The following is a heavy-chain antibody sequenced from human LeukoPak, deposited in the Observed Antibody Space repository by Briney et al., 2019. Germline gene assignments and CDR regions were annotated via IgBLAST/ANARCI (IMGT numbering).Heavy chain of an antibody. J-gene: IGHJ4*02. CDR2: IYYSGST. CDR1: GDFLSSGDYY. Sequence: SETLSLTCTVSGDFLSSGDYYWGWIRQSPGKGLTWIGSIYYSGSTLYNASFESRVTMFVDTSKNQLSLKLRSVTAADTAVYYCARLRQVTTCAKFEYWGQGILVTVSS. V-gene: IGHV4-39*01. D-gene: IGHD4-17*01. CDR3: ARLRQVTTCAKFEY.